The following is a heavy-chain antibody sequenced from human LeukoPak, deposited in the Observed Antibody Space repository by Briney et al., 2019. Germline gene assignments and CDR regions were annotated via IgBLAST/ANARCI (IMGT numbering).Heavy chain of an antibody. J-gene: IGHJ4*02. CDR3: ARDFKRMAAAGPFDY. D-gene: IGHD6-13*01. V-gene: IGHV3-33*01. CDR1: GFTFSSYG. Sequence: PGGSLRLSCAASGFTFSSYGMHWVRQAPGKGLEWVAVIWYDGSNKYYADSVKGRFTISRDNSKNTLCLQMNSLRAEDTAVYYCARDFKRMAAAGPFDYWGQGTLVTVSS. CDR2: IWYDGSNK.